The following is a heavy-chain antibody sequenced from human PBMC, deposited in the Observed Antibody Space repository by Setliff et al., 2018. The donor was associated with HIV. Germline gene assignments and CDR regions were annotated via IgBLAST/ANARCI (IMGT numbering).Heavy chain of an antibody. CDR1: GYTFTDYY. D-gene: IGHD1-26*01. V-gene: IGHV1-2*02. J-gene: IGHJ3*02. CDR3: ARGRHSGTYEAFDI. CDR2: IYPKSGDT. Sequence: ASVKVSCKASGYTFTDYYMHWMRQAPGRGLEWMGWIYPKSGDTNYEQKFQGRVTMTRDTSISTAYMELNSLTSDDTAVYYCARGRHSGTYEAFDIWGPGTMVTVSS.